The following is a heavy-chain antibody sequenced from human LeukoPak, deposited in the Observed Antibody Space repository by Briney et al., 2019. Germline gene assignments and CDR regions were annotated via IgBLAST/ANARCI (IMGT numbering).Heavy chain of an antibody. D-gene: IGHD6-6*01. J-gene: IGHJ4*02. CDR3: ASEYSSSGFDY. V-gene: IGHV1-2*02. CDR2: INPNSGGK. CDR1: GYTFTGYY. Sequence: ASVTDSCKASGYTFTGYYMHWVRQAPGQGLEWMGWINPNSGGKNYAQKFQGRVTMTRDTSISTAYMELSRLRSDDTAVYYCASEYSSSGFDYWGQGTLVTVSS.